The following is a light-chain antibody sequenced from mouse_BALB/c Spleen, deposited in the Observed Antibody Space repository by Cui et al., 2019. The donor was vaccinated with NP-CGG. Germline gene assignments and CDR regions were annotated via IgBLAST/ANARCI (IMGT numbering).Light chain of an antibody. V-gene: IGLV1*01. CDR2: GTN. CDR1: TGAVTTSNY. J-gene: IGLJ1*01. CDR3: ALWYSNHWV. Sequence: QAVVTQESALTTSPGETVTPTYRSSTGAVTTSNYANWVQEKPEHLFTGLIGGTNNRVPGVPARFSGSLIGDKAALTITGAQTEDEAIYFCALWYSNHWVFGGGTKLTVL.